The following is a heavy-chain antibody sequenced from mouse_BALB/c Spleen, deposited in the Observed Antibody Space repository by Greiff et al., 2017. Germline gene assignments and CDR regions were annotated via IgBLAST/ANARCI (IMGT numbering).Heavy chain of an antibody. Sequence: EVKLMESGGGLVKPGGSLKLSCAASGFTFSSYAMSWVRQTPEKRLEWVASISSGGSTYYPDSVKGRFTISRDNARNILYLQMSSLRSEDTAMYYCARVVPHYLDYWGEGTTLTVSA. D-gene: IGHD1-1*02. CDR3: ARVVPHYLDY. CDR1: GFTFSSYA. J-gene: IGHJ2*01. CDR2: ISSGGST. V-gene: IGHV5-6-5*01.